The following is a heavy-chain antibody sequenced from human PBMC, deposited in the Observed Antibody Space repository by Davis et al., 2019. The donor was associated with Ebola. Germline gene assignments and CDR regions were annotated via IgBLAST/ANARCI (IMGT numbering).Heavy chain of an antibody. D-gene: IGHD3-10*01. CDR3: AKGGLWFGELSTHFDY. CDR1: GFTFSSYV. J-gene: IGHJ4*02. Sequence: SLRLSCAVSGFTFSSYVMHWVRQAPGKGLEWVAVISYDGSNKYYADSVKGRFTISRDNSKNTLYLQMNSLRAEDTAVYYCAKGGLWFGELSTHFDYWGQGTLVTVSS. CDR2: ISYDGSNK. V-gene: IGHV3-30*18.